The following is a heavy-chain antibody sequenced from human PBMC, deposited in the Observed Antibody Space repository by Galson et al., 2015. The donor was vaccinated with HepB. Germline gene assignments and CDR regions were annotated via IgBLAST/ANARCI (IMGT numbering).Heavy chain of an antibody. CDR2: IIPMFGTA. V-gene: IGHV1-69*06. CDR3: ARSADRGSFFHY. J-gene: IGHJ4*02. Sequence: SVKVSCKASGGTFSSYGTSWVRQAPGQGPEWMGEIIPMFGTANYAQKFQGRVTITADKSMSTTYMELSSLTSEDTAVYYCARSADRGSFFHYWGQGTLVTVSS. D-gene: IGHD3-10*01. CDR1: GGTFSSYG.